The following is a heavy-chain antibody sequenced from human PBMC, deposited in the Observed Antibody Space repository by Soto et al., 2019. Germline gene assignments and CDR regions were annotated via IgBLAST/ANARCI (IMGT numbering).Heavy chain of an antibody. CDR1: GFTFSSYA. D-gene: IGHD3-3*01. CDR2: ISYDGSNK. J-gene: IGHJ6*02. CDR3: ARGALYYDFWSGTQPRRRLYGMDV. V-gene: IGHV3-30-3*01. Sequence: GWSLRLSCAASGFTFSSYAMHWVRQAPGKGLEWVAVISYDGSNKYYADSVKGRFTISRDNSKNTLYLQMNSLRAEDTAVYYCARGALYYDFWSGTQPRRRLYGMDVWGQGTTVTVSS.